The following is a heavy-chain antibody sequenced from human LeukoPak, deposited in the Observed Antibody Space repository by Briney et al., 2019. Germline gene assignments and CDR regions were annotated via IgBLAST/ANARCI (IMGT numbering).Heavy chain of an antibody. D-gene: IGHD6-13*01. CDR1: GFTFSSYA. CDR2: ISYDGSNK. CDR3: AKVAGIAAASYYYYYMDV. J-gene: IGHJ6*03. V-gene: IGHV3-30*04. Sequence: GRSLRLSCAASGFTFSSYAMHWVRQAPGKGLEWVAVISYDGSNKYYADSVKGRFTISRDNSKNTLYLQMNSLRAEDTAVYYCAKVAGIAAASYYYYYMDVWGKGTTVTVSS.